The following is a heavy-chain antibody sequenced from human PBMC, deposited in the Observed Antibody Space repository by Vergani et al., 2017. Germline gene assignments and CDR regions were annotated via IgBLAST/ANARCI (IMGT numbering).Heavy chain of an antibody. CDR1: GGSISSYY. D-gene: IGHD3-22*01. CDR2: IYYSGST. V-gene: IGHV4-59*01. J-gene: IGHJ6*03. CDR3: ARSVVITKFFYYYYMDV. Sequence: QVQLQESGPGLVKPSETLSLTCTVSGGSISSYYWSWIRQPPGKGLEWIGYIYYSGSTNYNPSLKSRVTISVDTSKNQFSLKLSSVTAADTAVNYCARSVVITKFFYYYYMDVWGKGP.